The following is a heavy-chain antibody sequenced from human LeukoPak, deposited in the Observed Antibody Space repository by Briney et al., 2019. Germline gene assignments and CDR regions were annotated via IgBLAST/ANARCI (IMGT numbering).Heavy chain of an antibody. CDR3: AGRQWRPERSDY. CDR2: IYYSGST. D-gene: IGHD6-19*01. V-gene: IGHV4-59*01. Sequence: SETLSLTCTVSGGSISSYYWTWIRQPPGKGLERIGYIYYSGSTNYNPSLKSRVTISLDTSKNQFSLKLSSVTAADTAVYFCAGRQWRPERSDYWGQGTLVTVSS. CDR1: GGSISSYY. J-gene: IGHJ4*02.